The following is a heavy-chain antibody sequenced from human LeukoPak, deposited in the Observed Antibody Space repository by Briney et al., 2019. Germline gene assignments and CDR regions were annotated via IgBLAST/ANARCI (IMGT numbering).Heavy chain of an antibody. D-gene: IGHD3-22*01. CDR1: GFTFSSYA. Sequence: GGFLRLSCAASGFTFSSYAMSWVRQAPGEGLEWVSAITDSGGSTYYSDSVKGRFTISRDNSKNTLYLQMNTLRAEDTAIYYCAKGSSGSRPYYFDYWGQGTLATVSS. CDR3: AKGSSGSRPYYFDY. J-gene: IGHJ4*02. V-gene: IGHV3-23*01. CDR2: ITDSGGST.